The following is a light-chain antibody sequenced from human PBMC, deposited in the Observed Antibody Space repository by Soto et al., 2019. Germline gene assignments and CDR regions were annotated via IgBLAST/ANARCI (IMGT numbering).Light chain of an antibody. CDR3: QQCYSSPRT. J-gene: IGKJ1*01. V-gene: IGKV1-39*01. CDR1: QSISTY. CDR2: AAS. Sequence: DIQMTQSPSTLSASVGDRVTITCRASQSISTYLNWYQQKLGRDTTLLIYAASSFQSGVPSRFSGGGSGTDFTLTISCLQPEDFQMDFGQQCYSSPRTFGQGTKVEIK.